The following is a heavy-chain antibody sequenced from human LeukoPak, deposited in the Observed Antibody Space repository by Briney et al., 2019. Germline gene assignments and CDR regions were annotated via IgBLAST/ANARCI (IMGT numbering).Heavy chain of an antibody. D-gene: IGHD6-19*01. J-gene: IGHJ4*02. CDR2: VNWNSDRK. V-gene: IGHV3-9*01. CDR1: GFTFDDYA. CDR3: AKGKSGWSSGADY. Sequence: GGSLRLSCAASGFTFDDYAMHWVRQAPGKGLEWVSGVNWNSDRKGYAGSVKGRFPVSRDNARKYVFLQLNSLRVEDTAIYYCAKGKSGWSSGADYWGQGTLVTVSS.